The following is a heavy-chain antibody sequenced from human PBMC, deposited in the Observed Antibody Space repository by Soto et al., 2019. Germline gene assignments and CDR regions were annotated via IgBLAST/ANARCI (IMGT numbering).Heavy chain of an antibody. CDR2: INSDGSIT. J-gene: IGHJ5*02. V-gene: IGHV3-74*03. CDR1: GFTFSTYW. CDR3: ARVATGSYSWRES. D-gene: IGHD1-26*01. Sequence: EVQLEESGGDLVQPGGSLRLSCAASGFTFSTYWMHWVRQAPGKGLVWVSRINSDGSITTYADSVKGRFTISRDNYKNTLYLQMNSVRAEDTAVYYCARVATGSYSWRESWGQGTLVTVSS.